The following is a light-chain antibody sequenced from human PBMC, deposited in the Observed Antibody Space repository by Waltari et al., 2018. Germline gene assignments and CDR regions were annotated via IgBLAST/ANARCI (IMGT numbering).Light chain of an antibody. Sequence: EIVLTQSPGPLSSAPGERATLSCRASQSVSSNFLAWYQQKPGQAPSLLIYGASSRATGIPDRFSGSGSGTDFTLTISRLEPEDFAVYYCQQYGSSPGIAFGPGTKLDIK. J-gene: IGKJ3*01. V-gene: IGKV3-20*01. CDR2: GAS. CDR1: QSVSSNF. CDR3: QQYGSSPGIA.